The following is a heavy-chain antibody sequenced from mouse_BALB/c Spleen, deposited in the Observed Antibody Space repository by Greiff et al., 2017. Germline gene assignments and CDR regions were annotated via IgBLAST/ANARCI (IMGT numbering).Heavy chain of an antibody. CDR1: GYSITSDYA. J-gene: IGHJ2*01. CDR3: ARSAYGNFDY. D-gene: IGHD2-1*01. CDR2: ISYSGST. V-gene: IGHV3-2*02. Sequence: EVKLVESGPGLVKPSQSLSLTCTVTGYSITSDYAWNWIRQFPGNKLEWMGYISYSGSTSYNPSLKSRISITRDTSKNQFFLQLNSVTTEDTATYYCARSAYGNFDYWGQGTTLTVSS.